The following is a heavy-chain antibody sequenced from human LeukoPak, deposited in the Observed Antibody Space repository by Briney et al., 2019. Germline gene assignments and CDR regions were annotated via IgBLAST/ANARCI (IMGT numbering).Heavy chain of an antibody. CDR2: IGTGGDI. J-gene: IGHJ4*02. V-gene: IGHV3-13*01. CDR3: ARGGIAVSGIDLEDY. CDR1: GFTFSRCD. D-gene: IGHD6-19*01. Sequence: GGSLRLSCAASGFTFSRCDMFWFRQVPGKGLEWVSTIGTGGDIYYSDSAKGRFTISRENAKNSLYLQMNSLSAGDTAVYFCARGGIAVSGIDLEDYWGQGTLVTVSS.